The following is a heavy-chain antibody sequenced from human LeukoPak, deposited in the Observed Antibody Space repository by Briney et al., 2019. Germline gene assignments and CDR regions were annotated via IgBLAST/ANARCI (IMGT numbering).Heavy chain of an antibody. CDR3: AREPKMTTVTRSYFDY. V-gene: IGHV4-59*10. D-gene: IGHD4-17*01. CDR1: GGSFSGDY. J-gene: IGHJ4*02. Sequence: SETLSLTCAVYGGSFSGDYWNWIRQPPGKGLEWIGRIYTSGSPNYNPSLKSRVTMSVDTSKNQFSLKLSSVTAADTAVYYCAREPKMTTVTRSYFDYWGQGTLVTVSS. CDR2: IYTSGSP.